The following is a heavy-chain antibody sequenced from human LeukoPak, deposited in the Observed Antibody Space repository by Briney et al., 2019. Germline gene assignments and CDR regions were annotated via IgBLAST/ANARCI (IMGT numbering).Heavy chain of an antibody. CDR2: IIPIFGTA. Sequence: ASVKVSCKASGGTFSSYAICWVRQAPGQGLEWMGGIIPIFGTANYAQKFQGRVTITADESTSTAYMELSSLRSEDTAVYYCAGGGWYPDGFDYWGQGTLVTVSS. D-gene: IGHD6-19*01. J-gene: IGHJ4*02. CDR1: GGTFSSYA. V-gene: IGHV1-69*13. CDR3: AGGGWYPDGFDY.